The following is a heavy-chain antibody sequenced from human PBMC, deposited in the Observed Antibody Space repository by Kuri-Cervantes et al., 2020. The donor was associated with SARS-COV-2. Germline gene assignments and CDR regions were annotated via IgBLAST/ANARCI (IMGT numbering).Heavy chain of an antibody. Sequence: GESLKISCAASGFTFSRYSMNWVRQAPGKGLEWVSSISGTSTYIYYADSVKGRFTVSRDNAKNSLYLQMNSLKTEDTAVYYCTTGVKEFGEVKQNRFDPWGQGTLVTVSS. CDR3: TTGVKEFGEVKQNRFDP. V-gene: IGHV3-21*03. CDR2: ISGTSTYI. CDR1: GFTFSRYS. D-gene: IGHD3-10*01. J-gene: IGHJ5*02.